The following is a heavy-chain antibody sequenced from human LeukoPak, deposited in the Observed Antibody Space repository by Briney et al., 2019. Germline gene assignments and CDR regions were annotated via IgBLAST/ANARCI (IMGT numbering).Heavy chain of an antibody. CDR3: AGPRFDS. J-gene: IGHJ4*02. Sequence: PSETLSLTCAVYGGSFSGYYWSWIRQPPGKGLEWIGLIYVRGTTNYNPSLRSRVTISLDTSRDQFSLKLDSVTAADTAIYYCAGPRFDSWGQGILVTVSS. V-gene: IGHV4-34*01. CDR1: GGSFSGYY. CDR2: IYVRGTT.